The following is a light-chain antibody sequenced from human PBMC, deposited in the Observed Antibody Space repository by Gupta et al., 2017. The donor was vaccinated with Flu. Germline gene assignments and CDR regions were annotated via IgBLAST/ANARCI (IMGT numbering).Light chain of an antibody. V-gene: IGKV1-5*03. CDR1: QSIRNW. CDR2: KAS. J-gene: IGKJ4*01. Sequence: PSTLSASVEDRVTITCRASQSIRNWLAWYQQKPGKAPNLLIYKASSLESGVPSRFSGSGSGTEFTLTINSLQPDDFATYYCQRYDSYSLTFGGGTEVEIK. CDR3: QRYDSYSLT.